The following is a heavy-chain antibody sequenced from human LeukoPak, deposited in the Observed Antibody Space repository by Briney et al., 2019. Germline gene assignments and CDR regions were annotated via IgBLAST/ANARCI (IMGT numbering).Heavy chain of an antibody. J-gene: IGHJ3*02. Sequence: SGTLSLTCAVSGGSISSSNWWSWVRQPPGKGLEWIGEIYHSGSTNYNPSLKSRVTISVDKSKNQFSLKLSSVTAADTAVYYCARVAGQQWLGDAFDIWGQGTMVTVSS. CDR1: GGSISSSNW. D-gene: IGHD6-19*01. CDR3: ARVAGQQWLGDAFDI. CDR2: IYHSGST. V-gene: IGHV4-4*02.